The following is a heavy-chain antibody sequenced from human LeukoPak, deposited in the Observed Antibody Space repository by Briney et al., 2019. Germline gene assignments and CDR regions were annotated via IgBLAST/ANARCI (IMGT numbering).Heavy chain of an antibody. D-gene: IGHD6-13*01. CDR2: ISYDGKNK. CDR1: GFIFSSNG. V-gene: IGHV3-30*18. Sequence: PGGSLRLSCVASGFIFSSNGMHWVRQAPGKGLEWVALISYDGKNKYYADSVKGRLTISRDDSMNTLNLQMNSLRAEDTALYYCANVPYSSSWYPGTWGQGTLVTVSS. CDR3: ANVPYSSSWYPGT. J-gene: IGHJ5*02.